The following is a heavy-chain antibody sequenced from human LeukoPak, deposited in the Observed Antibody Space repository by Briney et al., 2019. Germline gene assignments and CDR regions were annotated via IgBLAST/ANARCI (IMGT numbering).Heavy chain of an antibody. V-gene: IGHV4-59*08. Sequence: SETLSLTCTVSGGSISTYYWSWIRQPPGKGLEWIGYISYSWSTNYNPSLKSRGTISLDTSKNQFALELSSVTAADTAVYYCARSIIGTRSKFDYWGQGTLVTVSS. CDR2: ISYSWST. CDR3: ARSIIGTRSKFDY. CDR1: GGSISTYY. J-gene: IGHJ4*02. D-gene: IGHD1/OR15-1a*01.